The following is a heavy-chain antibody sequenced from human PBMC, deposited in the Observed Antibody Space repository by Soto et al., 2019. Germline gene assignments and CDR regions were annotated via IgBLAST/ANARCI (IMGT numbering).Heavy chain of an antibody. CDR1: GYTFTSYG. J-gene: IGHJ4*02. D-gene: IGHD3-3*01. CDR2: ISAYNGNT. CDR3: ERDSEPYYDFWSGYYSFDY. Sequence: ASVKISCKASGYTFTSYGISWVRQAPGQGLEWMGWISAYNGNTNYAKKLQGRVTMTTDTSTSTAYMELRSLRSDDTAVYYCERDSEPYYDFWSGYYSFDYCGQGTVVTVSS. V-gene: IGHV1-18*01.